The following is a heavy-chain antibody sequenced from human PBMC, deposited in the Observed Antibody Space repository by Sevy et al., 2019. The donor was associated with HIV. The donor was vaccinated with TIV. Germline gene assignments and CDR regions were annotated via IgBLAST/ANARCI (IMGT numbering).Heavy chain of an antibody. CDR2: MNPNSGNT. D-gene: IGHD4-17*01. V-gene: IGHV1-8*03. CDR3: ARDSDYGGNGAYDI. J-gene: IGHJ3*02. CDR1: GYTFTSRD. Sequence: ASVKVSFKASGYTFTSRDINWVRQATGQGLEWMGWMNPNSGNTGYAQKFQNRVTITRNTSIRTAYMELSSLRPEDTAVYYCARDSDYGGNGAYDIWGQGTMVTVSS.